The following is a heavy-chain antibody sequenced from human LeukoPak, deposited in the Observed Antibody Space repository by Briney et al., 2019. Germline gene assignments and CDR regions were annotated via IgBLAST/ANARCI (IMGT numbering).Heavy chain of an antibody. J-gene: IGHJ6*03. CDR2: INSDGSST. V-gene: IGHV3-74*01. Sequence: GGSLRLSCAASGFTFSSYWMHWVRHAPGKGLVWVSRINSDGSSTSYADSVKGRFTISRDNAKNTLYLQMNSLRAEDTAVYYCARAPGYYYMDVWGKGTTVTVSS. CDR3: ARAPGYYYMDV. CDR1: GFTFSSYW.